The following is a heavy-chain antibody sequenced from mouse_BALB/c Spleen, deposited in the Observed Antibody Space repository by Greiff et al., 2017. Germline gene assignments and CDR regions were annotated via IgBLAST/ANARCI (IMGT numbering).Heavy chain of an antibody. Sequence: EVQVVESGGGLVKPGGSLKLSCAASGFTFSSYAMYWVRQTPEKRLEWVATISDGGSYTYYPDSVKGRFTISRDNAKNNLYLQMSSLKSEDTAMYYCARGDGYPRYFDYWGQGTTLTVSS. D-gene: IGHD2-3*01. V-gene: IGHV5-4*02. J-gene: IGHJ2*01. CDR3: ARGDGYPRYFDY. CDR2: ISDGGSYT. CDR1: GFTFSSYA.